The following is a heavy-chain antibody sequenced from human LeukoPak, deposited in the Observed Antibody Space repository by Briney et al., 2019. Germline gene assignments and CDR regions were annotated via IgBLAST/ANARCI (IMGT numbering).Heavy chain of an antibody. CDR2: ITYDGSNK. J-gene: IGHJ4*02. CDR1: GFTFSSYA. Sequence: GRSLRLSCAASGFTFSSYAMHWVRQAPGKGLEWVAVITYDGSNKYYADSVKGRFTIPRDNSKNTLYLQMNSLRAEDTAVYYCARSPRSGYFDYWGQGTLVTVSS. D-gene: IGHD2-15*01. CDR3: ARSPRSGYFDY. V-gene: IGHV3-30-3*01.